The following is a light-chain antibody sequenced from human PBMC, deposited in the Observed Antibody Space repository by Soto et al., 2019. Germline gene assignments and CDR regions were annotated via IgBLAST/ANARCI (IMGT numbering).Light chain of an antibody. CDR2: SAS. CDR1: QSVSTWY. CDR3: QQYGSSRLT. V-gene: IGKV3-20*01. J-gene: IGKJ4*01. Sequence: EIVLTQSPGTLSLSPGERATLTCRASQSVSTWYLAWYQQKPGQAPRLLISSASNRATGIPDRFSGSGSGTDFTLTISRLEPEDFAVYYCQQYGSSRLTFGGGTKVEIK.